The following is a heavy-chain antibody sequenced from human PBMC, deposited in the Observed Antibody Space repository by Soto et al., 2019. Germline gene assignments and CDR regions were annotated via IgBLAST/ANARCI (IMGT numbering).Heavy chain of an antibody. CDR1: GFTFSSYG. CDR3: AKDHYYDSSGYP. V-gene: IGHV3-30*18. CDR2: ISYDGSNK. Sequence: GGFLRLSCAASGFTFSSYGMHWVRQAPGKGLEWVAVISYDGSNKYYADSVKGRFTISRDNSKNTLYLQMNSLRAEDTAVYYCAKDHYYDSSGYPWGQGTQVTVSS. J-gene: IGHJ5*02. D-gene: IGHD3-22*01.